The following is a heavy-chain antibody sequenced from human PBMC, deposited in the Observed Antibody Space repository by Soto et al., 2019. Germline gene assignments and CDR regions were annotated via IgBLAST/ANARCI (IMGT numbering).Heavy chain of an antibody. Sequence: SVKVSCKASGGTFSSYSISWVRQAPGQGLEWMGGIIPIFGTANYAQKFQGRVTITADESTSTAYMELSSLRSEDTAVYYCARSYYYDSSGYPAQPFDYWGQGTLVTVSS. CDR1: GGTFSSYS. J-gene: IGHJ4*02. V-gene: IGHV1-69*13. CDR3: ARSYYYDSSGYPAQPFDY. CDR2: IIPIFGTA. D-gene: IGHD3-22*01.